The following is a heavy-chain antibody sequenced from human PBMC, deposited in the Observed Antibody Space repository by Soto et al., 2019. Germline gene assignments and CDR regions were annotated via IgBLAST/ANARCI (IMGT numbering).Heavy chain of an antibody. CDR3: ARTGDIVVVGDFYYGMDV. D-gene: IGHD2-2*01. CDR2: IIPIFTKP. CDR1: GGTLRSHA. Sequence: QVQLVQSGAEVKKPGSSVRVSCKASGGTLRSHAINWVRQAPGQGLEWMGGIIPIFTKPTYARKFQGRITITADESTTTVYLDLSSLTSDDTAVYYCARTGDIVVVGDFYYGMDVWGQGTTVIVSS. V-gene: IGHV1-69*01. J-gene: IGHJ6*02.